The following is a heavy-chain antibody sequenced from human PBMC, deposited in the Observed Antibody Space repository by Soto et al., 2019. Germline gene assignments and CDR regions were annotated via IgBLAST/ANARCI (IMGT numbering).Heavy chain of an antibody. D-gene: IGHD1-26*01. V-gene: IGHV3-33*01. CDR1: GFTFSSYG. CDR3: ARDLEGVTTVVTSYYYYGMDV. Sequence: QVQLVESGGGVVQPGRSLRLSCAASGFTFSSYGMHWVRQAPGKGLEWVAVIWYDGSNKYYADSVKGRFTISRDNFKNTLYLQMNSLRAEDTAVYYCARDLEGVTTVVTSYYYYGMDVWGQGTTVTVSS. J-gene: IGHJ6*02. CDR2: IWYDGSNK.